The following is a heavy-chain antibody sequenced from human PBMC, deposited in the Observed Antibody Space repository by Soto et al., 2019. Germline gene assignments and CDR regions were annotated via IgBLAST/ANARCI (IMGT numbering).Heavy chain of an antibody. V-gene: IGHV1-46*02. D-gene: IGHD3-22*01. CDR1: GYTLNTYY. Sequence: ASVKVSCKPSGYTLNTYYLHWVRQAPGQGLEWMGIIHPSGGGSTYAQKFLGRVTMTRDTSTSTVFMELSSLRSADTAVYYCARANYYDSSGYQRAFDYWGQGTLVTVSS. J-gene: IGHJ4*02. CDR3: ARANYYDSSGYQRAFDY. CDR2: IHPSGGGS.